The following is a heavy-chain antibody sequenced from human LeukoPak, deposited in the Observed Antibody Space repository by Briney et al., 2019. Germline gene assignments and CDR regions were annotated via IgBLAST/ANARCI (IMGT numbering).Heavy chain of an antibody. D-gene: IGHD3-22*01. CDR3: ARNFYFDSSGYYHY. CDR2: INTNSGGT. J-gene: IGHJ4*02. Sequence: ASLKASREASGYTSTGYFMHSVRQAPGQRVKWMGWINTNSGGTNNAQKLQSRLTMTRDTSISTAYMELSRLRTYDTAVYYCARNFYFDSSGYYHYWGQGTLVTVSS. CDR1: GYTSTGYF. V-gene: IGHV1-2*02.